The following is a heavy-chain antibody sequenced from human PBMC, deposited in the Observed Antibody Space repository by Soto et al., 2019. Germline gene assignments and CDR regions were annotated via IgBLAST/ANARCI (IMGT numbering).Heavy chain of an antibody. CDR2: ISAHNGNT. Sequence: QVHLVQSGAEVKKPGASVKVSCKASGYTFTSYGITWVRQAPGQGLEWMGWISAHNGNTDHARKLQGRVIVTRDTSTSTAYMELRGLRSVDTAVYYCARGRYGDYWGEGALVTVSS. J-gene: IGHJ4*02. V-gene: IGHV1-18*01. CDR1: GYTFTSYG. D-gene: IGHD1-1*01. CDR3: ARGRYGDY.